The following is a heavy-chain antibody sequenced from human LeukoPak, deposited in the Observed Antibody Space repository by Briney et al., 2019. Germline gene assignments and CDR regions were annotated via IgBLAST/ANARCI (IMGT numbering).Heavy chain of an antibody. Sequence: PSETLSLTCAVSGGSISSSNWWSWVRQPPGKGLEWIGEIYHSGSTNYNPSLKSRVTISVDTTKNQFSLKLSSVTAADTAVYYCARDGGGYYDSSGYYWGQGTLVTVSS. J-gene: IGHJ4*02. CDR3: ARDGGGYYDSSGYY. CDR1: GGSISSSNW. CDR2: IYHSGST. V-gene: IGHV4-4*02. D-gene: IGHD3-22*01.